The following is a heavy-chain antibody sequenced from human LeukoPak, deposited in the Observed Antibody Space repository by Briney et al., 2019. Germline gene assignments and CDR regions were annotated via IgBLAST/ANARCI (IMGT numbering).Heavy chain of an antibody. CDR3: ARDTGSSWYQNYYYYGMDV. CDR2: ISAHNGNT. J-gene: IGHJ6*02. CDR1: GYTFTSYG. Sequence: ASVKVSCKASGYTFTSYGISWVRQAPGQGLEWMVWISAHNGNTNYAQKLQGRVTMNTDTSTSTAYMELRSLRSDDTAVYYCARDTGSSWYQNYYYYGMDVWGQGTTVTVSS. V-gene: IGHV1-18*01. D-gene: IGHD6-13*01.